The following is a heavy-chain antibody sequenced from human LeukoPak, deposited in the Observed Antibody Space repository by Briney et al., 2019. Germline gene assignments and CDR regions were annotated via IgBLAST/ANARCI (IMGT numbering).Heavy chain of an antibody. J-gene: IGHJ3*02. Sequence: SETLSLTCTVSGGSISSYYWSWIRQPAGKGLEWIGRIHTSGSTNYNPSLKSRVTMSVDTSKNQFSLQLNSVTPEDTALYYCARGGLVRGTINSLIAFDIWGQGIMVTVSS. V-gene: IGHV4-4*07. CDR2: IHTSGST. CDR3: ARGGLVRGTINSLIAFDI. D-gene: IGHD3-10*01. CDR1: GGSISSYY.